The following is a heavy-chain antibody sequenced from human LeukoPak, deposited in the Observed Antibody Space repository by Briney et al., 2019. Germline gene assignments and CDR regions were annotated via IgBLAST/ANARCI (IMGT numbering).Heavy chain of an antibody. CDR3: AMGSFGDPLAL. J-gene: IGHJ4*02. CDR2: FYRDGGI. V-gene: IGHV3-66*01. CDR1: GFTFSSYA. D-gene: IGHD3-10*01. Sequence: GGSLRLSCAASGFTFSSYAMSWVRQAPGKGLEWVSVFYRDGGIYYADSVKGRFTISRDNSKNMVYLQMNSLRVEDTAVYYCAMGSFGDPLALWGQGTLVTVSS.